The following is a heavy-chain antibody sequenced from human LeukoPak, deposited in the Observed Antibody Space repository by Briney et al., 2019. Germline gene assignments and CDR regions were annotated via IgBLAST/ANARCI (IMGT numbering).Heavy chain of an antibody. CDR1: GGSFSGYY. Sequence: SETLSLSCAVYGGSFSGYYWSWIRQPPGKGLEWIGEINHSGSTNYNPSLKSRVTISVDTSKNQFSLKLSSVTAADTAVYYCARVYGSGSYYNARYYYYMDVWGKGTTVTISS. CDR2: INHSGST. CDR3: ARVYGSGSYYNARYYYYMDV. D-gene: IGHD3-10*01. J-gene: IGHJ6*03. V-gene: IGHV4-34*01.